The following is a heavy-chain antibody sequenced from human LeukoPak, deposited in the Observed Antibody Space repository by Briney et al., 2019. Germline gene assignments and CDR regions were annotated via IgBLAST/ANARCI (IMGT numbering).Heavy chain of an antibody. CDR3: ARDCRLNCARQPRFDS. D-gene: IGHD1-1*01. V-gene: IGHV3-48*02. J-gene: IGHJ5*01. CDR1: GFTISSYA. CDR2: ISSSSSPI. Sequence: GGSLRLSCAASGFTISSYAMNWVRQAPGKGLEWVSYISSSSSPINYADSVKGRFTISRDNAKNSLYLQMNSLRDEDTAVYYCARDCRLNCARQPRFDSWGQGTLVTVPS.